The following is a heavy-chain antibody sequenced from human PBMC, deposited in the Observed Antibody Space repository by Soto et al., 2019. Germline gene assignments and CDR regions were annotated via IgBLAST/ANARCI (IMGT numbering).Heavy chain of an antibody. J-gene: IGHJ6*03. V-gene: IGHV3-23*01. CDR3: AKVSSPFLEWLLSKDYYYYMDV. CDR1: GFTFSSYA. CDR2: ISGSGGST. D-gene: IGHD3-3*02. Sequence: PGGSLRLSCAASGFTFSSYAMSWVRQAPGKGLEWVSAISGSGGSTYYADSVKGRFTISRDNSKNTLYLQMNSLRAEDTAVYYWAKVSSPFLEWLLSKDYYYYMDVWGKGTTVTVSS.